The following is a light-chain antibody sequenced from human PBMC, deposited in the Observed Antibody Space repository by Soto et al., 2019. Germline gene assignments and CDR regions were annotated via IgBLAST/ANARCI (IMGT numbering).Light chain of an antibody. CDR1: QGIRID. Sequence: DIQMTQSPSSLSASVGDRVTITCRARQGIRIDLGWFQQRPGKAPKRLIYGASSLQSGVPSRFSGSGSGTEFTLTISNLQPEDFATYYCLQHNSFPRTFGQGTKVEIK. CDR2: GAS. J-gene: IGKJ1*01. CDR3: LQHNSFPRT. V-gene: IGKV1-17*02.